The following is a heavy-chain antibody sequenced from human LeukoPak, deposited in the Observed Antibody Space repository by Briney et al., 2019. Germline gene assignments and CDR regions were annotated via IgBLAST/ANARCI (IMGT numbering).Heavy chain of an antibody. Sequence: ASETLSLTCTVSGGSISSFHWSWIRQPPGKGLEWIGYIHASGTTNYSPSLKSRVTISVDSSKNHLSLKPSSVTAADTAVYYCARHMICGGGNCYGAALDYWGQGTLVTVSS. J-gene: IGHJ4*02. CDR3: ARHMICGGGNCYGAALDY. V-gene: IGHV4-4*09. D-gene: IGHD2-15*01. CDR2: IHASGTT. CDR1: GGSISSFH.